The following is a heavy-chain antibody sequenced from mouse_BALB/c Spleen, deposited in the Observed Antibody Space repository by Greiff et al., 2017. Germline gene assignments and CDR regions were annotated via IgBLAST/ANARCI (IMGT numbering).Heavy chain of an antibody. Sequence: EVKVVESGGDLVKPGGSLKLSCAASGFTFSSYAMSWVRQTPDKRLEWVATISSGGSYTYYPDSVKGRFTISRDNAKNTLYLQMSSLKSEDTAMYYCASSITTATFAYWGQGTLVTVSA. J-gene: IGHJ3*01. V-gene: IGHV5-6*01. CDR3: ASSITTATFAY. CDR1: GFTFSSYA. D-gene: IGHD1-2*01. CDR2: ISSGGSYT.